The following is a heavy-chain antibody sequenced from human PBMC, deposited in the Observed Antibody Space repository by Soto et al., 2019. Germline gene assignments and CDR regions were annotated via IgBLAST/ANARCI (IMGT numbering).Heavy chain of an antibody. Sequence: PGESLKISCKGSGYSFSTYWIGWVRQMPGKGLEWMGVIYPGDSYTNYSPSFQGHVTISADKSISTAYLQWSSLKASDTAMYYCARGIVVVRGYYYYGMDVWGQGTTVTVSS. D-gene: IGHD3-22*01. CDR1: GYSFSTYW. J-gene: IGHJ6*02. CDR3: ARGIVVVRGYYYYGMDV. CDR2: IYPGDSYT. V-gene: IGHV5-51*01.